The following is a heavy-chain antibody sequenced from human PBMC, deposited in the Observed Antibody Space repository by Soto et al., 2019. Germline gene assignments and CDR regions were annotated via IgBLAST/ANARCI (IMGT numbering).Heavy chain of an antibody. J-gene: IGHJ2*01. Sequence: QVQLQESGPGLVKPSETLSLTCTVSGGSISSYYWSWIRQPPEKGLEWIGYIYYSGSTNYNPSLKSRVTISVDTSKNQFSLKLSSVTAADTAVYYCARTARVVKGQWYFDLWGRGTLVTVSS. CDR2: IYYSGST. D-gene: IGHD2-15*01. CDR3: ARTARVVKGQWYFDL. V-gene: IGHV4-59*08. CDR1: GGSISSYY.